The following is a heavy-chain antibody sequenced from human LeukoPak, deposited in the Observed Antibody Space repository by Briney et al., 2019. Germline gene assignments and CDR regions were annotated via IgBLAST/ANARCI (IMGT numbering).Heavy chain of an antibody. CDR2: IWDNRRNN. V-gene: IGHV3-33*01. CDR1: GFTFSSYG. D-gene: IGHD6-19*01. Sequence: GGSLTLFCSPSGFTFSSYGMHWVRQAPGRGLEWVANIWDNRRNNYYADTVKGRFTISRNNSKNTRSLQMNSLRAEDTAVYYCARDSIAVAGCFDSWGQGTLVTVSS. CDR3: ARDSIAVAGCFDS. J-gene: IGHJ4*02.